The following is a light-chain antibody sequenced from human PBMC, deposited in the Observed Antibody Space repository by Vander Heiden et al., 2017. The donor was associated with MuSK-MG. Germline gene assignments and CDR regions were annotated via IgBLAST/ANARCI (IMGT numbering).Light chain of an antibody. Sequence: DIVMTQSPDSLSVSLGGRATINCKASQSLFHSDNSKDFLAWYHQKPGQPPKLLMSWASTRESGVPDRFSGSGSGTDFTLTISSLQAEDVAVYYCQQDLCAPKTFGRGTKVDIK. CDR3: QQDLCAPKT. CDR1: QSLFHSDNSKDF. CDR2: WAS. V-gene: IGKV4-1*01. J-gene: IGKJ3*01.